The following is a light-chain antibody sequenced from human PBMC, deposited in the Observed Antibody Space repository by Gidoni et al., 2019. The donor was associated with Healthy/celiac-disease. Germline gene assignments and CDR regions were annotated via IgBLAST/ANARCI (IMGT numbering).Light chain of an antibody. CDR3: QQSYSTWT. V-gene: IGKV1-39*01. Sequence: DIKMTQSPSSLSASVGDRVTITCRASQSISSYLNWYQQKPGKAPKLLIYAASSLQSGVPSRFSGSGSGTDFTLTSSSLQPEDFATYYCQQSYSTWTFGQGTKVEIK. CDR1: QSISSY. J-gene: IGKJ1*01. CDR2: AAS.